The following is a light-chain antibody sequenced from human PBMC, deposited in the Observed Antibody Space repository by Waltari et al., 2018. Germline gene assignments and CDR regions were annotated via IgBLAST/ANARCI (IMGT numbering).Light chain of an antibody. CDR1: QSVLYSSNSKNY. J-gene: IGKJ2*01. Sequence: DIVMTQSPDSLAVSLGERATINCKSSQSVLYSSNSKNYLAWYQQKPGQPPKLLIYVASTRESGVPDRFSASGSGTDFTLTISSLQAEDVAVYYCQQYYSQPYTFGQGTKLEIK. V-gene: IGKV4-1*01. CDR3: QQYYSQPYT. CDR2: VAS.